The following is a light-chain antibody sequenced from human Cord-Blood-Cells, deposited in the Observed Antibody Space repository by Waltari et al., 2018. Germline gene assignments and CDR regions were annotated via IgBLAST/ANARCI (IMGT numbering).Light chain of an antibody. V-gene: IGKV1-39*01. CDR3: QHSYSTPLT. Sequence: DIQMTQSPSSLSASVGDRVTITCRASQSISSYLNWYQQKPGKAAKLLIYAASSLQSGVPSRLNGRGSGTEFTLTISRLQPEDFATYCCQHSYSTPLTADGGTKVEIK. J-gene: IGKJ4*01. CDR2: AAS. CDR1: QSISSY.